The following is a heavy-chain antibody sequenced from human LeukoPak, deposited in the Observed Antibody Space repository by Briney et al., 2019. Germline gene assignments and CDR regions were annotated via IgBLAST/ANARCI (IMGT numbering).Heavy chain of an antibody. Sequence: SETLSLTCTGSGASTNNNFYQWGWIRQPPGKGLEWIGYIYYSRTTDYNPSLNSRVTVSLDTSKNQFSLRLSSVTAADTAVYYCARRGYYGPVRGAFDIWGQGTVVSVSS. CDR1: GASTNNNFYQ. CDR2: IYYSRTT. CDR3: ARRGYYGPVRGAFDI. V-gene: IGHV4-39*01. D-gene: IGHD3-10*01. J-gene: IGHJ3*02.